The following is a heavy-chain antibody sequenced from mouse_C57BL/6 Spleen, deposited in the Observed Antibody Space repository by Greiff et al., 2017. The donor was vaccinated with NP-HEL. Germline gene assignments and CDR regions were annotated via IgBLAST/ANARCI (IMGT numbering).Heavy chain of an antibody. CDR2: INPNNGGT. D-gene: IGHD2-4*01. V-gene: IGHV1-18*01. CDR1: GYTFTDYN. J-gene: IGHJ3*01. CDR3: ARGGIYYDYDVDWFAY. Sequence: EVQLQQSGPELVKPGASVKIPCKASGYTFTDYNMDWVKQSHGKSLEWIGDINPNNGGTIYNQKFKGKATLTVDKSSSTAYMELRSLTSEDTAVYYCARGGIYYDYDVDWFAYWGQGTLVTVSA.